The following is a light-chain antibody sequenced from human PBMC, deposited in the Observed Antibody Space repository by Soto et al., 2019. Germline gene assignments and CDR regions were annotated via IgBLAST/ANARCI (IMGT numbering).Light chain of an antibody. Sequence: QSVLTQPASVSGSPGQSITISCTGTSSDVGSYNLVSWYQQHPGKAPKLMIYEVSKRPSGVSNRFSGSKSGNTASLTISGLQAEDEADYYCCSYAGSSPVVFGGGTQLPVL. J-gene: IGLJ2*01. CDR3: CSYAGSSPVV. CDR2: EVS. CDR1: SSDVGSYNL. V-gene: IGLV2-23*02.